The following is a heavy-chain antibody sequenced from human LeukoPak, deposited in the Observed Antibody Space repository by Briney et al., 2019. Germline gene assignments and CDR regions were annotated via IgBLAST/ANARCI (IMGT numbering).Heavy chain of an antibody. Sequence: ASVKVSCKASGYTFTGYYMRWVRQAPGQGLEWMGWINPNSGGTNYAQKFQGRVTMTRDTSISTAYMELSRLRSDDTAVYYCARVTCSSTSCLFDPWGQGTLVTVSS. D-gene: IGHD2-2*01. CDR1: GYTFTGYY. CDR3: ARVTCSSTSCLFDP. J-gene: IGHJ5*02. V-gene: IGHV1-2*02. CDR2: INPNSGGT.